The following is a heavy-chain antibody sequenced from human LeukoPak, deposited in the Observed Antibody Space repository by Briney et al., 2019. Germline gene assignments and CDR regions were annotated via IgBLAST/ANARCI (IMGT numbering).Heavy chain of an antibody. J-gene: IGHJ4*02. CDR3: ATGVHGIAAAGDYYFDY. Sequence: PSETLSLTCTVAGGSISSYYWSWIRQPPGKGLEWIGYIYYSGSTNYNPPLKSRVTISVDTSKNQFSLKLSSVTAADTAVYYGATGVHGIAAAGDYYFDYWGQGTLVTVSS. CDR2: IYYSGST. V-gene: IGHV4-59*01. D-gene: IGHD6-13*01. CDR1: GGSISSYY.